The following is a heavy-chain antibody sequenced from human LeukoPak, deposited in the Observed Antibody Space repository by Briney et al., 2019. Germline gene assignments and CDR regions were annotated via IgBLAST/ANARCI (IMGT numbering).Heavy chain of an antibody. J-gene: IGHJ3*02. Sequence: PGGSLRLSCAASGFTFSSYAMSWVRQAPGKGLEWASAISGSGGSTYYADSVKGRFTISRDNSKNTLYLQMNSLRAEDTAVYYCAKTSVAADTKNAFDIWGQGTMVTVSS. V-gene: IGHV3-23*01. CDR1: GFTFSSYA. CDR3: AKTSVAADTKNAFDI. D-gene: IGHD6-19*01. CDR2: ISGSGGST.